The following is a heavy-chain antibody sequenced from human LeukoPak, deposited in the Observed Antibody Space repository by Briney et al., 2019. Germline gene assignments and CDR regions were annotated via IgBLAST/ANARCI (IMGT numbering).Heavy chain of an antibody. Sequence: SETLSLTCAVSGGSISSGGYSWSWIRQPPRKGLEWIGYIYHSGSTYYNPSLKSRVTISVDRSKNQFSLKLSSVTAADTAVYYCARGVTRGTIFGVVIIPDSSPNWFDPWGQGTLVTVSS. CDR1: GGSISSGGYS. CDR3: ARGVTRGTIFGVVIIPDSSPNWFDP. V-gene: IGHV4-30-2*01. J-gene: IGHJ5*02. CDR2: IYHSGST. D-gene: IGHD3-3*01.